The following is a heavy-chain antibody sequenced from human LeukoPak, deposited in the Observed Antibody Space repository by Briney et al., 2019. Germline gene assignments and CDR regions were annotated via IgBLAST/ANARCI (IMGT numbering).Heavy chain of an antibody. CDR1: DGSITNND. Sequence: PSETLSLTCTVSDGSITNNDWSWVRQTPGKGLEFIGYVHYSGTTNYNPSLRSRVTISIDTSRKHFFLKLKSVTAADTAVYYCATAYGDFRAEGRCFDSWGQGTLVTVSS. V-gene: IGHV4-59*01. CDR2: VHYSGTT. CDR3: ATAYGDFRAEGRCFDS. D-gene: IGHD4-17*01. J-gene: IGHJ4*02.